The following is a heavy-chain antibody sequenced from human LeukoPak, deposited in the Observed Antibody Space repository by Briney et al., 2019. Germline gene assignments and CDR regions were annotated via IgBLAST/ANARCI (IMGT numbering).Heavy chain of an antibody. D-gene: IGHD6-19*01. V-gene: IGHV3-23*01. J-gene: IGHJ4*02. CDR1: GFIFYNYA. CDR2: IGVSGGTT. Sequence: GGSLRLSCAASGFIFYNYAMSWVRQAPGKGLEWVSVIGVSGGTTYYADSVKGRFTISRDNSKNTLYLEINSLRDEDTAVYYCSPLGSGVDYWGQGTLVTVTS. CDR3: SPLGSGVDY.